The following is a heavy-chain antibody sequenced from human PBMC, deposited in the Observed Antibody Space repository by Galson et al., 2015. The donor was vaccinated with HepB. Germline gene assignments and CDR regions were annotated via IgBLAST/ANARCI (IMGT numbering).Heavy chain of an antibody. V-gene: IGHV3-7*03. CDR3: ARALRITMVRGVIITQWFDP. Sequence: SLRLSCAASGFTFSSYWMSWVRQAPGKGLEWVANIKQDGSEKYYVDSVKGRFTISRDNAKNSLYLQMNSLRAEDTAVYYCARALRITMVRGVIITQWFDPWGQGTLVTVSS. D-gene: IGHD3-10*01. J-gene: IGHJ5*02. CDR2: IKQDGSEK. CDR1: GFTFSSYW.